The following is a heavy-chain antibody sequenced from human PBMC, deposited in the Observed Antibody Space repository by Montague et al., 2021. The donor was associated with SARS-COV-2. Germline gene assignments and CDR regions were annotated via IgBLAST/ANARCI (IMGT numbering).Heavy chain of an antibody. CDR3: AGDRGRFWHFDL. D-gene: IGHD5-12*01. Sequence: SETLSFTCTVSGGSISSYYWNWTRQSPGKGLEWIGYIYYSGSTKYNPSLKSRVTISVDTSKSQMSLRLNSVTAADTAVYYCAGDRGRFWHFDLWGRGTLVTASS. CDR1: GGSISSYY. CDR2: IYYSGST. V-gene: IGHV4-59*01. J-gene: IGHJ2*01.